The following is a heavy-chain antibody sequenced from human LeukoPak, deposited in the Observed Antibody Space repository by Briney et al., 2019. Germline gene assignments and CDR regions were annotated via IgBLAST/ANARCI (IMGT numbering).Heavy chain of an antibody. CDR3: AKGGHLDD. CDR2: IKPDGIEK. V-gene: IGHV3-7*01. Sequence: GGSLRLSCAASGFSFGTYWMSWVRQAPGKGLEWVANIKPDGIEKNYVDSVKGRFSVFRDSTQNSLFLQMDSLRPEDTAVYYCAKGGHLDDWGQGTLVTVS. J-gene: IGHJ4*02. D-gene: IGHD6-25*01. CDR1: GFSFGTYW.